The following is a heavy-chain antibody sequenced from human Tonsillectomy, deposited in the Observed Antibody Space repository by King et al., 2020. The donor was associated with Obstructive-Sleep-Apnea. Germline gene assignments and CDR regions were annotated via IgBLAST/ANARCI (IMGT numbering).Heavy chain of an antibody. CDR2: IIPIVDIV. CDR1: RGIFSSFA. V-gene: IGHV1-69*10. CDR3: ALISATGRYYFYNGMDV. J-gene: IGHJ6*02. Sequence: QLVQSGAEVKKPGSSVKVSCKASRGIFSSFAISWVRQAPGQGLEWMGGIIPIVDIVHYAQKFQGRVTVTADKSTSTAYMELSSLRSEDTAVYYCALISATGRYYFYNGMDVWGQGTTVTVSS. D-gene: IGHD6-13*01.